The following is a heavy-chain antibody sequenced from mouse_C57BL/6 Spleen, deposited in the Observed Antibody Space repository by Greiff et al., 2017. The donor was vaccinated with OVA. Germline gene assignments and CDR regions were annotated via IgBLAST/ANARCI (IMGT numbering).Heavy chain of an antibody. J-gene: IGHJ2*01. CDR3: ATLYYGSSSYYFDY. Sequence: QVQLQQSGAELARPGASVKLSCKASGYTFTSYGISWVKQRTGQGLEWIGEIYPRSGNHYYNEKFKGKATLTADTYSSTAYMELRSLTSEDSAVYFCATLYYGSSSYYFDYWGQGTTLTVSS. V-gene: IGHV1-81*01. CDR2: IYPRSGNH. CDR1: GYTFTSYG. D-gene: IGHD1-1*01.